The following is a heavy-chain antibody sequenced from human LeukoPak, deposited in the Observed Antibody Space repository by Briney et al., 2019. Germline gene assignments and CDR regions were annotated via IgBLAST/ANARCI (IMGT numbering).Heavy chain of an antibody. CDR1: GFTFSSYA. J-gene: IGHJ4*02. D-gene: IGHD3-22*01. CDR2: ISGSGGST. Sequence: PGGSLRLSCAASGFTFSSYAMSWVRQAPGKGLEWVSAISGSGGSTYYADSVKGRFTISRDNSKNTLYLQMNGLRAEDTAVYYCAKDVEYYYDSSGYFVWGQGTLVTVSS. V-gene: IGHV3-23*01. CDR3: AKDVEYYYDSSGYFV.